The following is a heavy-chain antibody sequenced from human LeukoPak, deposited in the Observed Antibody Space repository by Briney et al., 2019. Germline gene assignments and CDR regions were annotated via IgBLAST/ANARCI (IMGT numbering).Heavy chain of an antibody. Sequence: PSETLSLTCTVSGYSISSGYYWSWIRQPAGKGLEWIGRIYTSGSTNYNPSLKSRVTISVDTSKNQFSLKLSSVTAADTAVYYCARRFRRTLRYCSSTSCIQGYFDYWGQGTLVTVSP. CDR3: ARRFRRTLRYCSSTSCIQGYFDY. CDR2: IYTSGST. CDR1: GYSISSGYY. V-gene: IGHV4-61*02. D-gene: IGHD2-2*01. J-gene: IGHJ4*02.